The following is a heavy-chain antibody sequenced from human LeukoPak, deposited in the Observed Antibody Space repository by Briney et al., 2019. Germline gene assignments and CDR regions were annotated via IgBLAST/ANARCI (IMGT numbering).Heavy chain of an antibody. CDR3: AVAVVALNWFDP. V-gene: IGHV4-59*01. D-gene: IGHD3-22*01. J-gene: IGHJ5*02. CDR1: GGSISSYY. CDR2: IYYSGST. Sequence: PSETLSLTCSVSGGSISSYYWSWIRQPPGKGLEWIGHIYYSGSTNYNPSLKSRVTISIDTSKNQFSLRLSSVTAADSAVYYCAVAVVALNWFDPWGQGTLVTVSS.